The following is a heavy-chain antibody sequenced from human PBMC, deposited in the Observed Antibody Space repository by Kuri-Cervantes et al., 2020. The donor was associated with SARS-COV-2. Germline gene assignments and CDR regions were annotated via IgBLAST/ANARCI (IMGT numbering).Heavy chain of an antibody. J-gene: IGHJ4*02. V-gene: IGHV3-49*03. D-gene: IGHD3-22*01. CDR1: GFTFGDYA. Sequence: GGSLRLSWKGSGFTFGDYAMSWFRQAPGKGLEWVGFIRSNYYCGTTEYAASVKGRFTISRDDSKSIAYPQMNSLKAEDTAVYYCAKGFYYYYSSGITTFDYWGQGTLVTVSS. CDR2: IRSNYYCGTT. CDR3: AKGFYYYYSSGITTFDY.